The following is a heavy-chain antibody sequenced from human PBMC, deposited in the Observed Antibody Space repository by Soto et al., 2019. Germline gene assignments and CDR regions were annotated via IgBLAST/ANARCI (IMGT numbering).Heavy chain of an antibody. Sequence: PGGSLRLSCTTSGFTSGDYAISWVRQAPGKGLEWVGFIRSKTYGGTTEYAASVKGRFTISRDDSKSIAYLQMNSLQTEDTAVYFCSRNVIANYWGQGTLVTVSS. CDR2: IRSKTYGGTT. D-gene: IGHD2-21*01. CDR1: GFTSGDYA. CDR3: SRNVIANY. J-gene: IGHJ4*02. V-gene: IGHV3-49*04.